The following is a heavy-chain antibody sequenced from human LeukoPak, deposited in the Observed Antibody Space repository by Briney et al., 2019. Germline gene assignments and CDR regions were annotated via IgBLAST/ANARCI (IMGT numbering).Heavy chain of an antibody. CDR3: AKDRVAAASIPLNWFDP. J-gene: IGHJ5*02. CDR2: ISGSGGST. CDR1: GFTFSAYA. D-gene: IGHD6-13*01. V-gene: IGHV3-23*01. Sequence: GGSLRLSCAASGFTFSAYAIEWVRQAPGKGLEWVSAISGSGGSTYYADSVKGRFTISRDNSKNTLYLQINSLRAEDTAVYYCAKDRVAAASIPLNWFDPWGQGTLVTVSS.